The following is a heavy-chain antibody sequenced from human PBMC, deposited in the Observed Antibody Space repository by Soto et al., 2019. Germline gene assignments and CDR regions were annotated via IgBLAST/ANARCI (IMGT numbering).Heavy chain of an antibody. D-gene: IGHD6-13*01. CDR2: IYTSGST. V-gene: IGHV4-4*07. CDR3: ARDRSKGRQQLASHYYYYYGMDV. J-gene: IGHJ6*02. Sequence: PSETPSLTCTVSGGSISSYYWSWIRQPAGKGLEWIGRIYTSGSTNYNPSLKSRVTMSVDTSKNQFSLKLSSVTAADTAVYYCARDRSKGRQQLASHYYYYYGMDVWGQGTTVT. CDR1: GGSISSYY.